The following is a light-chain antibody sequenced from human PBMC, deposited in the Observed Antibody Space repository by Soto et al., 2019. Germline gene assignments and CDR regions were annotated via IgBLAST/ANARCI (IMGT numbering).Light chain of an antibody. Sequence: DIQMTQSPSSLSASVGDRVTITCRASQSITIYLNWYQQQPGKAPRLLIYGASTLQTGVPSRFSGSGSMTDFTLTISDLKPEDFATYYCQQTYTAPRTFGQGTKVDI. CDR2: GAS. CDR1: QSITIY. J-gene: IGKJ1*01. CDR3: QQTYTAPRT. V-gene: IGKV1-39*01.